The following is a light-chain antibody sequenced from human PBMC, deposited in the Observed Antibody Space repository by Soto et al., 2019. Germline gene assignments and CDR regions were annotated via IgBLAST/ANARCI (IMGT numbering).Light chain of an antibody. V-gene: IGKV3D-15*01. CDR1: QSVDNN. CDR2: DAS. CDR3: QQSYRIPRT. Sequence: IVMTQSPATLSVSPGEGVTLSCRASQSVDNNLAWYQQKPGQAPRLLIYDASSRATGIPDRFSGSGSGTEFTLTISSLQSEDFATYYCQQSYRIPRTFGQGTRLEIK. J-gene: IGKJ5*01.